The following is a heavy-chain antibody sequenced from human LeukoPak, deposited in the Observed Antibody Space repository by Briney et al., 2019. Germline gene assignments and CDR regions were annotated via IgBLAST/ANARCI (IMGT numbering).Heavy chain of an antibody. D-gene: IGHD2-2*01. CDR1: GGTFSSYA. Sequence: SVKVSCKASGGTFSSYAISWVRQAPGQGLEWMGRIIPIFDIANCAQKFQGRVTITADKSTSTAYMELSSLRSEDTAVYYCASGGPDIVVVPAAAYFDYWGQGTLVTVSS. CDR3: ASGGPDIVVVPAAAYFDY. J-gene: IGHJ4*02. V-gene: IGHV1-69*04. CDR2: IIPIFDIA.